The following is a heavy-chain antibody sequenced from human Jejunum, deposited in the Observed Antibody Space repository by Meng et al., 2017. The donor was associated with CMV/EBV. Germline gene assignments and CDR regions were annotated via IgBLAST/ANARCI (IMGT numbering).Heavy chain of an antibody. D-gene: IGHD4-11*01. CDR2: ISSSGGGT. V-gene: IGHV3-23*01. CDR3: AKAEGDYRVDP. Sequence: LSWAASGFTFSTYAMTWVRQAPGKGLEWVSFISSSGGGTHYADSVKGRFTISRDNSKSTLYLQMNSLRAEDTAQYYCAKAEGDYRVDPWGQGTLVTVSS. J-gene: IGHJ5*02. CDR1: GFTFSTYA.